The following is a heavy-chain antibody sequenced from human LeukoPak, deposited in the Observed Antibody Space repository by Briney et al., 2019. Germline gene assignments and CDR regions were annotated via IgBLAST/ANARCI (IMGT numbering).Heavy chain of an antibody. Sequence: SGGSLRLSCAASEFTFTTYGMHWVRQAPGKGLEWVAFIYYDGSNIYYADYVKGRFTISRDISKKTLYLQMDSLRAEDTAIYYCARDWKTNSFDYWGQGTLVTVSS. CDR1: EFTFTTYG. D-gene: IGHD1-1*01. J-gene: IGHJ4*02. CDR3: ARDWKTNSFDY. V-gene: IGHV3-33*01. CDR2: IYYDGSNI.